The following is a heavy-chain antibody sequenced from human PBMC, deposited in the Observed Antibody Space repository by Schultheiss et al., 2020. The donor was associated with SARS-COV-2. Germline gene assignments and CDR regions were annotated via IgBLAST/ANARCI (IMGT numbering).Heavy chain of an antibody. J-gene: IGHJ4*02. CDR3: TTDSAVTTASDY. D-gene: IGHD4-17*01. V-gene: IGHV3-15*01. Sequence: SWIRQPPGKGLEWIGRIKSKIEDGTTDYAAPVKGRFTISRDDSKNTLFLQASSLKIEDTGVYYCTTDSAVTTASDYWGQGTLVTVSS. CDR2: IKSKIEDGTT.